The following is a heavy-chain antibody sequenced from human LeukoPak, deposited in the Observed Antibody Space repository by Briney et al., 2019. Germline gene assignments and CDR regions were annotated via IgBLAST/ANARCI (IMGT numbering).Heavy chain of an antibody. D-gene: IGHD3-22*01. CDR3: AKDLLGRNYYDSSGYYLLSDY. V-gene: IGHV3-23*01. Sequence: GGSLRLSCAASGFTFSSYAMSWVRQAPGKGLEWVSALSGSGGSTYYAASVKSRFTISRDNSKNTLYLQMNSLRAEDTSVYYCAKDLLGRNYYDSSGYYLLSDYWGRGTLVTVSS. CDR2: LSGSGGST. J-gene: IGHJ4*02. CDR1: GFTFSSYA.